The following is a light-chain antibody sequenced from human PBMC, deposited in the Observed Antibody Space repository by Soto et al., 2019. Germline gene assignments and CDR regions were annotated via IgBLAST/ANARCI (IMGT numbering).Light chain of an antibody. CDR3: QQYSDWPWT. V-gene: IGKV3-15*01. J-gene: IGKJ1*01. CDR1: QSLTTD. CDR2: RAS. Sequence: EIVMTQSPATLSVSPGEGATFSCRTSQSLTTDLAWYQQGPGQTPRLLIYRASTRATGIPARFSGSGSGTEFTLTISSLQSEDFAVYYCQQYSDWPWTFGQGTKVEIK.